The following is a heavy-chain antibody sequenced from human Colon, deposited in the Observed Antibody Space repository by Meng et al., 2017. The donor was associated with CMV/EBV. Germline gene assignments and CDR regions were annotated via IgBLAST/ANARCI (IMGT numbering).Heavy chain of an antibody. V-gene: IGHV4-59*01. J-gene: IGHJ3*02. CDR1: GGSISTYY. CDR2: IYYNGNT. Sequence: GSLRLSCTVSGGSISTYYWSWIRQPPGKGLEWIGLIYYNGNTNYNPSLKSRVTISLDTSKNQYSLKLSSVTAADTAMYCCARTNAFDIWGQGTMVTVSS. CDR3: ARTNAFDI.